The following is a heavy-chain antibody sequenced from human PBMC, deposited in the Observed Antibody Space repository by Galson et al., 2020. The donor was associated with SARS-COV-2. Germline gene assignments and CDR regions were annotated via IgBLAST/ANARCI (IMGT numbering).Heavy chain of an antibody. CDR2: ISSSSSYT. CDR3: ARIDPEDNWNDFYFDY. CDR1: GFTFSDYY. J-gene: IGHJ4*02. V-gene: IGHV3-11*06. D-gene: IGHD1-1*01. Sequence: GGSLRLSCAASGFTFSDYYMSWIRQAPGKGLEWVSYISSSSSYTNYADSVKGRFTISRDNAKNSLYLQMNSLRAEDTAVYYCARIDPEDNWNDFYFDYWGQGTLVTVSS.